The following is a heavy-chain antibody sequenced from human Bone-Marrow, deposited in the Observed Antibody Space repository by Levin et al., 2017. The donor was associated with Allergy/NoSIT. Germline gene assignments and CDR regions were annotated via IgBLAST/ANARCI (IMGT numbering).Heavy chain of an antibody. D-gene: IGHD2-2*01. CDR2: IWYDGSNK. V-gene: IGHV3-33*01. CDR3: ARDHPVCSSTSCYPVGGPGHAFDI. CDR1: GFTFSSYG. Sequence: GGSLRLSCAASGFTFSSYGMHWVRQAPGKGLEWVAVIWYDGSNKYYADSVKGRFTISRDNSKNTLYLQMNSLRAEDTAVYYCARDHPVCSSTSCYPVGGPGHAFDIWGQGTMVTVSS. J-gene: IGHJ3*02.